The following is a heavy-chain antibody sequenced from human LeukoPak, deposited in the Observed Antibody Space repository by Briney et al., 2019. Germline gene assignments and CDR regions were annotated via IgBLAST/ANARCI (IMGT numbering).Heavy chain of an antibody. CDR2: IFHSGST. Sequence: SETLSLTCAVSGGSISSGDYSWSWIRQPPGKGLEWIGNIFHSGSTYYNPSLKSRVTISVDRSKNQFSLKLSSVTAADTAVYYCARELWFVNAPGSWFDPWGQGTLVTVSS. J-gene: IGHJ5*02. CDR1: GGSISSGDYS. CDR3: ARELWFVNAPGSWFDP. D-gene: IGHD3-10*01. V-gene: IGHV4-30-2*01.